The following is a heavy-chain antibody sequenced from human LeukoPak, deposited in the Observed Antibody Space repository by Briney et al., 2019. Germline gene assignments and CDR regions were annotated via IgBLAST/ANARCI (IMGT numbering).Heavy chain of an antibody. Sequence: PSETLSFTCAVSGGSIRPYYWSWIRQPPGKGLEWIGYIYYSGSTYYNPSLKSRVTISADTSKNQFSLKLSSVTAADTAVYYCARKTYSGSYYFDYWGQGTLVTVSS. V-gene: IGHV4-59*12. CDR2: IYYSGST. CDR3: ARKTYSGSYYFDY. J-gene: IGHJ4*02. CDR1: GGSIRPYY. D-gene: IGHD1-26*01.